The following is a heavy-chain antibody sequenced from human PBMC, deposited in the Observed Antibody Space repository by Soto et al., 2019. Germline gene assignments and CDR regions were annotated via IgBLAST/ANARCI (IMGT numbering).Heavy chain of an antibody. V-gene: IGHV4-31*03. Sequence: QVQLQESGPGLVKPSQTLSLTCTVSGGSISSGGYYWSWIRQHPGKGLEWIGYIYYSGSTYYNPSLKSRVTISVDPSKNQFSLKLSSVTAADTAVYYCARDWYYDSSGKVDWYFDLWGRGTLVTVSS. D-gene: IGHD3-22*01. CDR3: ARDWYYDSSGKVDWYFDL. CDR1: GGSISSGGYY. CDR2: IYYSGST. J-gene: IGHJ2*01.